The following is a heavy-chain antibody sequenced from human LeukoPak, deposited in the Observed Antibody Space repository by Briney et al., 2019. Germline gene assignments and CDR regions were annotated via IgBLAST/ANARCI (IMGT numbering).Heavy chain of an antibody. CDR3: ARAAYASSPDY. V-gene: IGHV3-30-3*01. CDR1: GFTFSSYA. D-gene: IGHD6-13*01. Sequence: GGSLRLSCAASGFTFSSYAMHWVRQAPGKGLEWVAVISYDGSNKYYADSVKGRFTISRDNSKNTLYLQMNSLRDEDTAVYYCARAAYASSPDYWGQGTLVTVSS. CDR2: ISYDGSNK. J-gene: IGHJ4*02.